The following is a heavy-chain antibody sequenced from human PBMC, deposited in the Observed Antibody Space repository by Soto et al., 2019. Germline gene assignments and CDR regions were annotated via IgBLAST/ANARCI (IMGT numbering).Heavy chain of an antibody. CDR2: IYPGDSDT. Sequence: PGESLKISCKGSGYSFTSYWIGWVRQMPGKGLERMGIIYPGDSDTRCSPSFQGQVTISADKSISTAYLQLSSLKASDTAMYYCARPNSAYDSSGYTPHYGMDVWGQGTTVTVSS. D-gene: IGHD3-22*01. J-gene: IGHJ6*02. CDR1: GYSFTSYW. V-gene: IGHV5-51*01. CDR3: ARPNSAYDSSGYTPHYGMDV.